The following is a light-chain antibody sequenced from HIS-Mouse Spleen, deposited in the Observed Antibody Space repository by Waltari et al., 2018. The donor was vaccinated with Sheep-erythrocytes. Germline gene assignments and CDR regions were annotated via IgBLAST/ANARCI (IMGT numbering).Light chain of an antibody. Sequence: QSALTQPASVSGSPGRSITISCTGTSSDVGSYNLVSWYQQHPGKAPKLRIYEGSKRPSVVSNRFSGSKSGNTAALTISGLQAEDEADYYCCSYAGSSTPWVFGGGTKLTVL. CDR1: SSDVGSYNL. CDR2: EGS. J-gene: IGLJ3*02. V-gene: IGLV2-23*01. CDR3: CSYAGSSTPWV.